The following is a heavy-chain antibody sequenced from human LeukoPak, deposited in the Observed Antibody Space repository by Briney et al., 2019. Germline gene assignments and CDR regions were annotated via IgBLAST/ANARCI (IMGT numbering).Heavy chain of an antibody. CDR1: GFTFDDYA. CDR2: ISWNSGSI. D-gene: IGHD3-3*01. CDR3: AKGSFFGVPSGRGLFDY. Sequence: GRSLRLSCAASGFTFDDYAMHWVRQAPGKGLEWVSGISWNSGSIGYADSVKGRFTISRDNAKNSLYLQMNSLRAEDTALYYCAKGSFFGVPSGRGLFDYWGKETLVPVSS. V-gene: IGHV3-9*01. J-gene: IGHJ4*02.